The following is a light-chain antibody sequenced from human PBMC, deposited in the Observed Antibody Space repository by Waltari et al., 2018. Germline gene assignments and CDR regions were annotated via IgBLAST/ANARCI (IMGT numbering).Light chain of an antibody. Sequence: QLVLTQSPSASAPLGASVKLTCTLSSGHSTYAIAWHQQQPEKGPRYLMRLNSDGSHSKGDGIPDRFSGSSSGAERYLTISSLQSEDEADYYCQTWGTADFVFGTGTKVTVL. CDR3: QTWGTADFV. CDR1: SGHSTYA. V-gene: IGLV4-69*01. CDR2: LNSDGSH. J-gene: IGLJ1*01.